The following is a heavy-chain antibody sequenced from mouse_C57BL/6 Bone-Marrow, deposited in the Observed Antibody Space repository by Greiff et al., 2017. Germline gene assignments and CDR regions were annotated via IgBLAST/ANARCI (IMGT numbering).Heavy chain of an antibody. CDR2: IYPGDGDT. V-gene: IGHV1-82*01. CDR1: GYAFSSSW. J-gene: IGHJ1*03. D-gene: IGHD1-1*01. Sequence: VQLQQSGPELVKPGASVTISCKASGYAFSSSWMNWVKQRPGKGLEWIGRIYPGDGDTNYNGKFKGKATLTADNSSSTAYMHLSSLTSEDSAVYYCARAPIYNYGSRYFDVWDTGTTVSVSS. CDR3: ARAPIYNYGSRYFDV.